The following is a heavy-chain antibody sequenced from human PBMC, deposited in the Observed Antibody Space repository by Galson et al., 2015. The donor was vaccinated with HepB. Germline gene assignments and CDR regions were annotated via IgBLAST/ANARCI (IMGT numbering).Heavy chain of an antibody. CDR1: GFTFSSYA. CDR2: ISGSGGST. D-gene: IGHD3-10*01. J-gene: IGHJ4*02. Sequence: SLRLSCAASGFTFSSYAMSWVRQAPGKGLEWVSAISGSGGSTYYADSVKGRFTISRDNSKNTLYLQMNSLRAEDTAVYYCAKDSLWFGELPIYGDSFDYWGQGTLVTVSS. CDR3: AKDSLWFGELPIYGDSFDY. V-gene: IGHV3-23*01.